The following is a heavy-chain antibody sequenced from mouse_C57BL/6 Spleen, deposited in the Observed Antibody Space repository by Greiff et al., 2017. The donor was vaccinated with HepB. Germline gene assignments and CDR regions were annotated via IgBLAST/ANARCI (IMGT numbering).Heavy chain of an antibody. D-gene: IGHD2-4*01. V-gene: IGHV1-19*01. CDR1: GYTFTDYY. CDR3: AREYDYGSYAMDY. J-gene: IGHJ4*01. Sequence: VQLQQSGPVLVKPGASVKMSCKASGYTFTDYYMNWVKQSHGKSLEWIGVINPYNGGTSYNQKFKGKATLTVDKSSSTAYMELNSLTSEDSAVYYCAREYDYGSYAMDYWGQGTSVTVSS. CDR2: INPYNGGT.